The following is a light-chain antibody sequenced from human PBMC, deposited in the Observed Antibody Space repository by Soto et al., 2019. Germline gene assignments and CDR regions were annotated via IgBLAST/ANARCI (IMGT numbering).Light chain of an antibody. CDR1: QSVSSN. CDR3: QQYNNWPRT. V-gene: IGKV3-15*01. CDR2: GAS. J-gene: IGKJ1*01. Sequence: IVMTQSPVTLSLSPGERATLSCRASQSVSSNLAWYQQKPGQAPRLLIYGASTRATGIPARFSGSGSGTEFTLTINSLQSEDFAVYYCQQYNNWPRTFGQGTKVDIK.